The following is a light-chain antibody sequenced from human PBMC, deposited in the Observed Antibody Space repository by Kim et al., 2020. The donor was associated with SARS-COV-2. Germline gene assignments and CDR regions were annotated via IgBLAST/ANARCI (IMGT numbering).Light chain of an antibody. CDR2: DVS. Sequence: GQPITISCTGTSSDVGGYTYVSWYQHHPGKAPNLMIYDVSNRPSGVSNRFSGSKSGNTASLTISGLQAEDEGDYYCSSYTTSNTLVFGGGTQLTVL. CDR1: SSDVGGYTY. J-gene: IGLJ2*01. CDR3: SSYTTSNTLV. V-gene: IGLV2-14*03.